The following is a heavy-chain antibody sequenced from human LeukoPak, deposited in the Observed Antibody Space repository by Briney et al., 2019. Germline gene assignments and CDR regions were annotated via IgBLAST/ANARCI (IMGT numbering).Heavy chain of an antibody. J-gene: IGHJ6*03. CDR3: AKMEGQRLYDYCMDV. V-gene: IGHV3-23*01. CDR1: GFAFSNFA. Sequence: GGSLRLSCAASGFAFSNFAMSWVRQAPGKGLEWVSAMSGSGYYTYYVESVKGRFTISRDNSKNTLYLHMNSLRADDTAVYYCAKMEGQRLYDYCMDVWGGGTTVTVSS. D-gene: IGHD3-3*01. CDR2: MSGSGYYT.